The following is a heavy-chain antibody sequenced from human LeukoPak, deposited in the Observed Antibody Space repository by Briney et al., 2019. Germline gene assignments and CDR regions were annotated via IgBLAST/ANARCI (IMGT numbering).Heavy chain of an antibody. CDR1: GFTFSSYS. Sequence: GGSLRLSCAASGFTFSSYSMNWVRQAPGKGLEWVSSISSSSSYIYYADSVKGRFTISRDDAKNSLYLQMNSLRAEDTAAYYCASGGIAAAGTSSPGYYYYYGMDVWGQGTTVTVSS. V-gene: IGHV3-21*01. CDR2: ISSSSSYI. D-gene: IGHD6-13*01. J-gene: IGHJ6*02. CDR3: ASGGIAAAGTSSPGYYYYYGMDV.